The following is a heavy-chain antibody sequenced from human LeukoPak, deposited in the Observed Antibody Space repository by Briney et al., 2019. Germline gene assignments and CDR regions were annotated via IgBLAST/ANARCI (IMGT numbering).Heavy chain of an antibody. CDR1: GGTFSNYA. J-gene: IGHJ3*02. CDR2: ISAYNGNT. Sequence: ASVKVSCKASGGTFSNYAISWVRQAPGQGLEWMGWISAYNGNTNYAQKLQGRVTMTTDTSTRTAYMELRSLRSDDTAVYYCARDASDCSSTSCYTGAFDIWGQGTMVTVSS. D-gene: IGHD2-2*02. CDR3: ARDASDCSSTSCYTGAFDI. V-gene: IGHV1-18*01.